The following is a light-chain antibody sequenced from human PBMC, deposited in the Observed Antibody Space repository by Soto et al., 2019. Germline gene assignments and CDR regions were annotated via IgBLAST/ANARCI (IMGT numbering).Light chain of an antibody. CDR1: SSDVGSYNY. J-gene: IGLJ2*01. CDR2: DVS. CDR3: CSYAGSFAVV. V-gene: IGLV2-11*01. Sequence: QSVLTQPPSVSGSPGQSVTISCTGTSSDVGSYNYVSWYQQHPGKAPKLMIYDVSKRPSGVPDRFSGSKSGNTASLTISGLQAEDEADYYCCSYAGSFAVVFGGGTKLTVL.